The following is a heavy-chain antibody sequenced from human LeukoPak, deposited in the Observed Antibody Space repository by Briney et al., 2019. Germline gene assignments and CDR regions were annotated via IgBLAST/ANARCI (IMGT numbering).Heavy chain of an antibody. CDR3: ARQVVPAAPGAFDI. Sequence: PSETLSLTCAVSGYSISSGYYWGWIRQPPGKGLEWIGSIYHSGSTYYNPSLKSRVTISVDTSKNQFSLKLSSVTAADTAVYYCARQVVPAAPGAFDIWGQGTMVTVSS. J-gene: IGHJ3*02. V-gene: IGHV4-38-2*01. CDR1: GYSISSGYY. D-gene: IGHD2-2*01. CDR2: IYHSGST.